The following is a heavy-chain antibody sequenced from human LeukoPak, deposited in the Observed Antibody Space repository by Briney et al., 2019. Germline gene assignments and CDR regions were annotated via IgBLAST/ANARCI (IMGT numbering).Heavy chain of an antibody. V-gene: IGHV4-30-4*08. Sequence: SQTLSLTCTVSGGSISRDDYYWSWIRQPPGKGLEWIGYIYYSGSTYYNPSLKSRATISVDTSKNQFSLKLSSVTAADTAVYYCARDSDFWSGYYYFDYWGQGTLVTVSS. J-gene: IGHJ4*02. CDR3: ARDSDFWSGYYYFDY. D-gene: IGHD3-3*01. CDR2: IYYSGST. CDR1: GGSISRDDYY.